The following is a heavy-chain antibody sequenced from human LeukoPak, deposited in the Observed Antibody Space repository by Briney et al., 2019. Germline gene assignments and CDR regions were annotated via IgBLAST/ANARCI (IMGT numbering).Heavy chain of an antibody. CDR1: GGSISSSSYY. CDR2: IYYSGNT. D-gene: IGHD1-26*01. CDR3: ARHRGLGATQLGYYYYMDV. J-gene: IGHJ6*03. V-gene: IGHV4-39*01. Sequence: RPSETLSLTCTVSGGSISSSSYYWGWIRQPPGKGLEWIGSIYYSGNTYYNPSLKSRVTISVDTSKNQFSLKLSSVTAADTAVYYCARHRGLGATQLGYYYYMDVWGKGTTVTVSS.